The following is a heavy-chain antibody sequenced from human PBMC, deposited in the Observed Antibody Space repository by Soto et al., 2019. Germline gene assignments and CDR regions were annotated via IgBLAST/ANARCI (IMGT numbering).Heavy chain of an antibody. CDR1: GFTFSSYG. V-gene: IGHV3-33*01. Sequence: QVQLVESGGGVVQPGRSLRLSCAASGFTFSSYGMHWVRQAPGKGLEWVAVIWYDGSNKYYADSVKGRFTISRDNSKNTLYLQMNSLRAEDTAVYYCARDLVSGSYYVLDYWGQGTLVTVSS. CDR2: IWYDGSNK. J-gene: IGHJ4*02. D-gene: IGHD1-26*01. CDR3: ARDLVSGSYYVLDY.